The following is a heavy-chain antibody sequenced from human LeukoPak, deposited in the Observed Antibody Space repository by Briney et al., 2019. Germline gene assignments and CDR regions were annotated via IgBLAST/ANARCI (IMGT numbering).Heavy chain of an antibody. Sequence: ASVKVSCKASGGTFSSYAISWVRQAPGQGLEWMGGIIPIFGTANYAQKFQGRVTITADESTSTAYMELSSLRSEDTAVYYCARDPLIVGATHFDYWGQGTLVTASS. CDR3: ARDPLIVGATHFDY. J-gene: IGHJ4*02. D-gene: IGHD1-26*01. CDR2: IIPIFGTA. CDR1: GGTFSSYA. V-gene: IGHV1-69*13.